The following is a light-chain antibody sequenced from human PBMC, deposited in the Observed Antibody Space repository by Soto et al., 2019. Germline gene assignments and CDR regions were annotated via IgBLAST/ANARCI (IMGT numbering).Light chain of an antibody. CDR3: CSYAGSYTFGV. CDR1: SSDVGGYNY. CDR2: YVS. J-gene: IGLJ2*01. V-gene: IGLV2-11*01. Sequence: QSALTQPRSVSGSPGQSVTISCTGTSSDVGGYNYVSWYQQHPGKAPKLMIYYVSKRPSGVPDRFSGSKSGNTASLTISGLQAEDEADYYCCSYAGSYTFGVFGGGTKVTVL.